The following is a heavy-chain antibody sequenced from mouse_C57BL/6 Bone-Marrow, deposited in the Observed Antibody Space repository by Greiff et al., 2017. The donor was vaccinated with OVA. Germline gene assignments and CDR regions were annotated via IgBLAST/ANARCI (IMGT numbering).Heavy chain of an antibody. Sequence: VQLKESGTVLARPGASVKMSCKTSGYTFTSYWMHWVKQRPGQGLEWIGAIYPGNGDTSYNQKFKGKAKLTAVTSASTAYLELSSLTNEDSAVYYGTTTTVVDWFADWGQGTLVTVSA. CDR3: TTTTVVDWFAD. J-gene: IGHJ3*01. D-gene: IGHD1-1*01. CDR1: GYTFTSYW. V-gene: IGHV1-5*01. CDR2: IYPGNGDT.